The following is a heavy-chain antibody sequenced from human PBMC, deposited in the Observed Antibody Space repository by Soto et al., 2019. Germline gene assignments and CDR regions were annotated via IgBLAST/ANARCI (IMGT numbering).Heavy chain of an antibody. CDR1: GFTFSNYV. CDR3: AKDLGYDGSGIEI. D-gene: IGHD3-10*01. CDR2: TSGSGDTT. J-gene: IGHJ4*02. Sequence: EVQLLESGGGLLQPGGSLRLSCAVSGFTFSNYVMSWVRQAPGKGLEWVAATSGSGDTTYYADSVKGRFTISRDNSKNTLYVQINSLRADDTAVYYCAKDLGYDGSGIEIWGQGTLVTVS. V-gene: IGHV3-23*01.